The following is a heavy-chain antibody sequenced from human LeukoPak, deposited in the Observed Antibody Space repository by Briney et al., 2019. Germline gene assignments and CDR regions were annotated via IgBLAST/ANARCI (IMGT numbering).Heavy chain of an antibody. CDR3: ARVGVFEAAAGQIDY. J-gene: IGHJ4*02. Sequence: GGSLRLSCAASGFTFSSYWMHWVRQAPGKGLVWVSRINSGGSDTTYADSVKGRFTISRDNAKNTLYLQMNSLRAEDTAVYYCARVGVFEAAAGQIDYWGQGTLVTVSS. V-gene: IGHV3-74*01. CDR1: GFTFSSYW. CDR2: INSGGSDT. D-gene: IGHD6-13*01.